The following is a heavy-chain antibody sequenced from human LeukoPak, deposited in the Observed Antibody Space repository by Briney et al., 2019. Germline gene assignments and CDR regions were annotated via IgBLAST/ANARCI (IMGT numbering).Heavy chain of an antibody. D-gene: IGHD1-14*01. CDR3: ARDSWPEVVRFDY. V-gene: IGHV4-59*12. Sequence: SETLSLTCSVSGGSISSYYWSWIRQPPGKGLELIGYIHYSGSTYYNPSLKSRVTISVDTSKNQFSLKLSSVTAADTAVYFCARDSWPEVVRFDYWGQGTLVTVSS. J-gene: IGHJ4*02. CDR1: GGSISSYY. CDR2: IHYSGST.